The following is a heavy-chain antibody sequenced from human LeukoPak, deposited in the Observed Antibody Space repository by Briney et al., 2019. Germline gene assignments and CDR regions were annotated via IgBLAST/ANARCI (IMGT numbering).Heavy chain of an antibody. Sequence: SCEASGFTFTRSAIQWVRQAPGKGLEWVSSISYTGTYIYYADSVKGRFTISRDNAQNSLYLQMNSLRAEDTAIYYCVRDRGTYRPIDYWGQGTLVTVSS. D-gene: IGHD1-26*01. CDR1: GFTFTRSA. J-gene: IGHJ4*02. V-gene: IGHV3-21*04. CDR3: VRDRGTYRPIDY. CDR2: ISYTGTYI.